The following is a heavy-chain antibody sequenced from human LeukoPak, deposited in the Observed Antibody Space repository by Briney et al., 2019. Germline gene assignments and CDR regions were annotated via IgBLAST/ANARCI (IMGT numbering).Heavy chain of an antibody. CDR2: INPNSGGT. V-gene: IGHV1-2*04. CDR3: ARGGGWMATIKDFDY. CDR1: GYTFTGYY. D-gene: IGHD5-24*01. Sequence: ASVKVSCKASGYTFTGYYMHWVRQAPGQGLEWMGWINPNSGGTNYAQKFQGWVTMTRDTSISTAYMELSRLRSDDTAVYYCARGGGWMATIKDFDYWGQGTLVTVSS. J-gene: IGHJ4*02.